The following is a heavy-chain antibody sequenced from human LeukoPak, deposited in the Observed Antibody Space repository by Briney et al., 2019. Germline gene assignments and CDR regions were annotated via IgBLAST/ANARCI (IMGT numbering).Heavy chain of an antibody. Sequence: GGSLRLSCAASRFTFNTYAVNWVRQAPGKGLEWVSAISGSGGSTYYADSVKGRFTISRDNSKNTLYLQMNSLRAEDTAVYYCAKGKRSSSSVEDYWGQGTLVTVSS. CDR2: ISGSGGST. V-gene: IGHV3-23*01. CDR1: RFTFNTYA. CDR3: AKGKRSSSSVEDY. J-gene: IGHJ4*02. D-gene: IGHD6-6*01.